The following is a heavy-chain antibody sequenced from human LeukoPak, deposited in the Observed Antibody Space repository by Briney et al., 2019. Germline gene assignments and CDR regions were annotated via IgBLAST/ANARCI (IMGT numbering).Heavy chain of an antibody. CDR1: GGSFSGYY. CDR2: IYHSGST. CDR3: ARMHYYDSSGYSFDY. Sequence: PSETLSLTCAVYGGSFSGYYWSWIRQPPGKGLEWIGQIYHSGSTNYNPSLESRVTISVDKSKNQFSLKLSSVTAADTAVYYCARMHYYDSSGYSFDYWGQGTLVTVSS. D-gene: IGHD3-22*01. V-gene: IGHV4-34*01. J-gene: IGHJ4*02.